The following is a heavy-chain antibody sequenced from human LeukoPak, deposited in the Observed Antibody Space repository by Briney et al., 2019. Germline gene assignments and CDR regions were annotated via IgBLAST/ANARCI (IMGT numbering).Heavy chain of an antibody. J-gene: IGHJ4*02. CDR2: ISSSSSTI. CDR1: GFTFSSYS. D-gene: IGHD3-22*01. CDR3: ARDWTMIVVDLFDY. V-gene: IGHV3-48*02. Sequence: GGSLRLSCAASGFTFSSYSMNWVRQAPGKGLEWVSYISSSSSTIYYADSLKGRFTISRDNAKNSLYLQMNSLRDEDTAVYYCARDWTMIVVDLFDYWGQGTLVTVSS.